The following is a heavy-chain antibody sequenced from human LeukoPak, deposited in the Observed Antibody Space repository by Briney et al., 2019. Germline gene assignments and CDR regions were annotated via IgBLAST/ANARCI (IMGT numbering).Heavy chain of an antibody. J-gene: IGHJ4*02. CDR2: MNPNSGNT. D-gene: IGHD3-10*01. CDR3: ARGQRVRETLGGY. CDR1: GYTFASYD. Sequence: ASVKVTCKASGYTFASYDINWVRQATGQGLEWMGWMNPNSGNTGYAQKFQGRVTMTRNTSISTAYMELSSLRSEDTAVYYCARGQRVRETLGGYWGQGTLVTVSS. V-gene: IGHV1-8*01.